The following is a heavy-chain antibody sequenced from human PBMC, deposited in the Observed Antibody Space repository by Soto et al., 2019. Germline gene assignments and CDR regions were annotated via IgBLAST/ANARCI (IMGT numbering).Heavy chain of an antibody. CDR2: INHSGST. D-gene: IGHD3-10*01. CDR1: CGSFSGYY. Sequence: SETLSLTWSVYCGSFSGYYWSWILQPPGKGLEWIGEINHSGSTNYNPSLKSRVTISVDTSKNQFSLKLSSVTAADTAVYYCARSLSFTMVRGVIEYWGQGTLVTVSS. CDR3: ARSLSFTMVRGVIEY. V-gene: IGHV4-34*01. J-gene: IGHJ4*02.